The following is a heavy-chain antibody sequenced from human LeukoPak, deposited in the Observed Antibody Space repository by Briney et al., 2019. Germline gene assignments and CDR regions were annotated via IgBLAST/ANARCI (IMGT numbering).Heavy chain of an antibody. J-gene: IGHJ4*02. V-gene: IGHV4-59*12. CDR2: IYYSGST. CDR3: ARTFNSRGPKFDY. D-gene: IGHD2/OR15-2a*01. CDR1: GGSISSYY. Sequence: SETLSLTCTVSGGSISSYYWSWIRQPPGKGLEWIGYIYYSGSTNYNPSLKSRVTISVDTSKNQFSLKLSSVTAADTAVYYCARTFNSRGPKFDYWGQGTLVTVSS.